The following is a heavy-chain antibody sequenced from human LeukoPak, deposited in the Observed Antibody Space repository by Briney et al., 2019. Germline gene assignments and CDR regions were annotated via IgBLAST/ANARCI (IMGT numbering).Heavy chain of an antibody. CDR3: AKAASSSWPSYYYGMDV. V-gene: IGHV3-23*01. D-gene: IGHD6-13*01. J-gene: IGHJ6*02. Sequence: GGSLRLSRAASGFTFSSYAMSWVRQTPGKGLEWVSAISGGGGSTYYADSVRGRFTISRDNSKNTLYLQMNSLRAEDTAVYYCAKAASSSWPSYYYGMDVWGQGTTVTVSS. CDR2: ISGGGGST. CDR1: GFTFSSYA.